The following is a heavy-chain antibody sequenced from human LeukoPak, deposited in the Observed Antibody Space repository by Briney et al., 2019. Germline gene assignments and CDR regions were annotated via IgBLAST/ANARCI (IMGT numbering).Heavy chain of an antibody. D-gene: IGHD3-10*01. CDR1: GFTFSSYW. CDR3: RCGSGAFDI. Sequence: PGGSLRLSCAASGFTFSSYWMHWVRQAPGKGPVWVSRINTDGSTTSYAYSVNGLFTIARANAKNSVYLQMNMLRAEATALYYWRCGSGAFDIWGQGTMVTVSS. CDR2: INTDGSTT. J-gene: IGHJ3*02. V-gene: IGHV3-74*01.